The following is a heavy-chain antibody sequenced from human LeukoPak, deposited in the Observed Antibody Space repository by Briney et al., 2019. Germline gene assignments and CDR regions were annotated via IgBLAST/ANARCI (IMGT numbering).Heavy chain of an antibody. CDR3: AREVAEGFDY. CDR2: IGGTGTSI. CDR1: GFTFSTYS. V-gene: IGHV3-21*01. Sequence: GGSLRLFCAASGFTFSTYSMNWVRQAPGKGLEWVSSIGGTGTSIYYADSVKGRFTISRDNPKNSLYLQMNSLRAEDTAVYYCAREVAEGFDYWGQGTLVTVSS. J-gene: IGHJ4*02.